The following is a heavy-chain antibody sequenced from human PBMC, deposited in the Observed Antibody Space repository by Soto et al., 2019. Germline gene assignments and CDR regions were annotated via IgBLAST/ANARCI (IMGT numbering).Heavy chain of an antibody. Sequence: SATXSLTCTVSARSIRSGCYYLSWIRPHPGSGLEWIGYIYYNGKTYYNPSIKSRVTVSVDTSKNQFSLNVRSVTAADTAVYYCARCYLVVITVHGLETWGQGTLVNVS. J-gene: IGHJ4*02. V-gene: IGHV4-31*03. D-gene: IGHD3-22*01. CDR1: ARSIRSGCYY. CDR3: ARCYLVVITVHGLET. CDR2: IYYNGKT.